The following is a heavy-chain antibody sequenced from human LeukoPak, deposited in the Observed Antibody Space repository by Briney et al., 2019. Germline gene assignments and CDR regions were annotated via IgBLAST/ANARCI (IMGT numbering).Heavy chain of an antibody. CDR3: ATSPLVVPAALDY. J-gene: IGHJ4*02. D-gene: IGHD2-2*01. Sequence: ASVKVSCKASGYTFTSYGISWVRQAPGQGLEWMGWISAYNGNTNYAQKLQGRVTITADESTSTAYMELSSLRSEDTAVYYCATSPLVVPAALDYWGQGTLVTVSS. CDR1: GYTFTSYG. CDR2: ISAYNGNT. V-gene: IGHV1-18*01.